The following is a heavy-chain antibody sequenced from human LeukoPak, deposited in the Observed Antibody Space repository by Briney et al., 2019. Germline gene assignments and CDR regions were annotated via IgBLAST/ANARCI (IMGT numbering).Heavy chain of an antibody. D-gene: IGHD6-19*01. CDR3: ARAQPGFNEVMNSSVFWFDP. CDR1: GGSISSYY. Sequence: SETLSLTCTVSGGSISSYYWSWIRQPAGKGLEWIGRIYTSGSTNYNPSLKSRVTMSVDTSKTQFSLKLSSVTAADTAVYYCARAQPGFNEVMNSSVFWFDPWGQGTLVTVSS. V-gene: IGHV4-4*07. J-gene: IGHJ5*02. CDR2: IYTSGST.